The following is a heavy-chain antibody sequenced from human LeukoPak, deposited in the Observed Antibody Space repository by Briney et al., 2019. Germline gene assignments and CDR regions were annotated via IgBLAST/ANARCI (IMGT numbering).Heavy chain of an antibody. D-gene: IGHD1-14*01. CDR1: GGSISSGSYY. CDR2: IYTSGST. J-gene: IGHJ4*02. CDR3: ARDQGDDRDY. Sequence: SQTLSLTCTVFGGSISSGSYYWSWIRQPAGKGLEWIGRIYTSGSTNYNPSLKSRVTISVDTSKNLFSLKLSSVTAADTAVYYCARDQGDDRDYRGQGTLVTVSS. V-gene: IGHV4-61*02.